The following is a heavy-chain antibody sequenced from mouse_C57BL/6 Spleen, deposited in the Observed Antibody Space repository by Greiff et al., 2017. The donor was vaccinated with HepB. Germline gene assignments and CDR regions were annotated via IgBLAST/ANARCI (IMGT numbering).Heavy chain of an antibody. CDR2: INPNYGTT. D-gene: IGHD1-1*01. CDR1: GYSFTDYN. J-gene: IGHJ4*01. V-gene: IGHV1-39*01. Sequence: EVQLQQSGPELVKPGASVKISCKASGYSFTDYNMNWVKQSNGKSIEWIGVINPNYGTTSYNQKFKGKATLTVDQSSSKAYMQLNSLTTEDSAVYYCARSGFHRYYGSSSNAMDYWGQGTSVTVSS. CDR3: ARSGFHRYYGSSSNAMDY.